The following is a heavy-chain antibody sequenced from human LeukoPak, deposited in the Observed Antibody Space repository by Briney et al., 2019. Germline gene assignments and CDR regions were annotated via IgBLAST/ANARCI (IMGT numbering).Heavy chain of an antibody. CDR1: GGSISSGSYY. J-gene: IGHJ6*02. CDR3: ASSDHYYYYGMDV. CDR2: IYTSGST. V-gene: IGHV4-61*02. Sequence: PSQTLSLTCTVSGGSISSGSYYWSWIRQPAGKGLEWIGRIYTSGSTNYNPSLKSRVTISVDTSKNRFSLKLSSVTAADTAVYYCASSDHYYYYGMDVWGQGTTVTVSS.